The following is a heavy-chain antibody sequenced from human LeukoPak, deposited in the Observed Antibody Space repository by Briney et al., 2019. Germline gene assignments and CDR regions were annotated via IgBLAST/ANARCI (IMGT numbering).Heavy chain of an antibody. CDR1: GYTFTGYY. CDR2: LSPNSGDT. J-gene: IGHJ4*02. D-gene: IGHD6-13*01. CDR3: ARATDISSWYLAY. Sequence: ASVKVSCKASGYTFTGYYMHWVRQAPRQEFEWMGWLSPNSGDTKFAQKFQGRVTMTRDTSISTAYMELSNLRSDDTAVYYCARATDISSWYLAYWGQGTLVTVSS. V-gene: IGHV1-2*02.